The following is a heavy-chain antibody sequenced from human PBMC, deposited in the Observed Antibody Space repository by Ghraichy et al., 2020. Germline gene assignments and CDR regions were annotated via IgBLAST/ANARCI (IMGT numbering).Heavy chain of an antibody. CDR1: GGSITSYY. J-gene: IGHJ6*04. CDR2: IYYSGIT. CDR3: ARTQLEYSSSFSYYYLDV. D-gene: IGHD6-6*01. Sequence: SETLSLTCTVSGGSITSYYWSWIRQPPGKGLEWIGYIYYSGITNYSPSLKSRVTMSVDTSKNQFSLKLTSVTAADTAVYYCARTQLEYSSSFSYYYLDVCGKVTTVTVSS. V-gene: IGHV4-59*01.